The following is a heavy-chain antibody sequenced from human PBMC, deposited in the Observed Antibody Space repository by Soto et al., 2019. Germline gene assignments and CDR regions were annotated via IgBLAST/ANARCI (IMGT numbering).Heavy chain of an antibody. Sequence: SETLSLTCAVSGGSSVSGGDCWSWNRQPPGKGLEWIGYIYHSGSTYYNPSLKSRVTILVDRSKNQFSLKLSSVTAADTAGDYCARGEVVALGYWGQGTLVTVSS. V-gene: IGHV4-30-2*01. J-gene: IGHJ4*02. CDR1: GGSSVSGGDC. D-gene: IGHD2-15*01. CDR2: IYHSGST. CDR3: ARGEVVALGY.